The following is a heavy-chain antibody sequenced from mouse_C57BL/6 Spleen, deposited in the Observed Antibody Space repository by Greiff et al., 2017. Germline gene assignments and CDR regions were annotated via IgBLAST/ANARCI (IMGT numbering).Heavy chain of an antibody. CDR1: GYTFTSYW. J-gene: IGHJ2*01. Sequence: VQLQQPGAELVKPGASVKMSCKASGYTFTSYWITWVKQRPGQGLEWIGDIYPGSGSTNYNEKFKGKATLTVDTSSSTAYMQLSSLTSEDSAVYYCARKGFYEPYFDYWGQGTTLTVSS. D-gene: IGHD2-3*01. CDR3: ARKGFYEPYFDY. CDR2: IYPGSGST. V-gene: IGHV1-55*01.